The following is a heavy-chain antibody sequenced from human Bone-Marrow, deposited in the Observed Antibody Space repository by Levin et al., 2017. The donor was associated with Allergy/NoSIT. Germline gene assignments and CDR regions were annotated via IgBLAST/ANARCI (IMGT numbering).Heavy chain of an antibody. V-gene: IGHV4-59*01. Sequence: SCTVSGGSISSYYWSWIRQPPGKGLEWIGYIYYSGSTNYNPSLKSRVTISVDTSKNQFSLKLSSVTAADTAVYYCARVSGQQLAQSYNWFDPWGQGTLVTVSS. CDR1: GGSISSYY. J-gene: IGHJ5*02. D-gene: IGHD6-13*01. CDR2: IYYSGST. CDR3: ARVSGQQLAQSYNWFDP.